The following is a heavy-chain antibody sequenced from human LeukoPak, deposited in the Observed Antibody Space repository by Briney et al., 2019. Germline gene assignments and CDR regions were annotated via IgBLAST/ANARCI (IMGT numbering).Heavy chain of an antibody. CDR3: ARVRAGYNRNWVY. D-gene: IGHD5-24*01. CDR2: IYYNVAT. Sequence: TSETLSLTCTVSGGSISSSIYYWGWFRQPPGKGLEGIGSIYYNVATYYNSSLKSRVTLSVDTSKNHLSLKLSSVTAADPAVYSCARVRAGYNRNWVYWGHGALVTVSS. V-gene: IGHV4-39*02. J-gene: IGHJ4*01. CDR1: GGSISSSIYY.